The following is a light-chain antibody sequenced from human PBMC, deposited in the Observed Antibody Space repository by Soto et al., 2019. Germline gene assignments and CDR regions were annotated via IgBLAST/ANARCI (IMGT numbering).Light chain of an antibody. Sequence: EVVFTHAAVARSFSRVQVATLSCMASQSVSSSYLAWYQQKPGQAPRLLIYDASNRATGIPARFSGSGSGTDFTLTISSLEPEDFAVYYCQQRSHRLTFGGGTKVDIK. J-gene: IGKJ4*01. V-gene: IGKV3D-20*02. CDR1: QSVSSSY. CDR2: DAS. CDR3: QQRSHRLT.